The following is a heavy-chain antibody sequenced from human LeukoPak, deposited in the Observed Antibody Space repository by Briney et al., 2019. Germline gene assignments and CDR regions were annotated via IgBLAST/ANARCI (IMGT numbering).Heavy chain of an antibody. CDR3: AREKLQYFEN. V-gene: IGHV3-43D*03. Sequence: GGFLRLSCAASGFTFDDYAMHWARQAPGKRLEWVSLVTLDGGSTFYADSVKGRFTISRDNRKNSLYLQMNSLRPEDTALYYCAREKLQYFENWGQGTLVTVSS. CDR2: VTLDGGST. D-gene: IGHD3-9*01. CDR1: GFTFDDYA. J-gene: IGHJ1*01.